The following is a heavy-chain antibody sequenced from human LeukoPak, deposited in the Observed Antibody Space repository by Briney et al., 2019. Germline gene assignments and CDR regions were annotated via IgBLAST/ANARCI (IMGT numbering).Heavy chain of an antibody. V-gene: IGHV3-23*01. J-gene: IGHJ4*02. CDR1: GFTFSSYA. D-gene: IGHD3-22*01. Sequence: GGSLRLSCAASGFTFSSYAMSWVRQAPGKGLEWVSAISGSGGSTYYADSVKGRFTISRDNSKNTLYLQMNSLRAEDTAVYYCAKGSRDYYDSSGYYYYFDYWGQGTLVTVSS. CDR2: ISGSGGST. CDR3: AKGSRDYYDSSGYYYYFDY.